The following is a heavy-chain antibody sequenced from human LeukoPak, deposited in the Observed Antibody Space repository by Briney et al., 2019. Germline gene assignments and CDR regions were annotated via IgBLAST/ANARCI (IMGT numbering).Heavy chain of an antibody. J-gene: IGHJ6*03. D-gene: IGHD5-18*01. CDR3: ARRVRTADGGYSYGFNYYYYMDV. V-gene: IGHV4-39*07. CDR1: GGSVSSSTDY. Sequence: SETLSLTCTVSGGSVSSSTDYWGWIRQPPGKGLEWIGTIYYSGSTNYNPSLKSRVTISVDTSKNQFSLKLSSVTAADTAVYYCARRVRTADGGYSYGFNYYYYMDVWGKGTTVTISS. CDR2: IYYSGST.